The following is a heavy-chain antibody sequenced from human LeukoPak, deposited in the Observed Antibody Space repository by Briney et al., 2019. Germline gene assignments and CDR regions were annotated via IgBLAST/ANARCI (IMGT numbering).Heavy chain of an antibody. V-gene: IGHV1-2*02. CDR1: GYAFTSYD. CDR2: INPNSGGT. D-gene: IGHD6-19*01. CDR3: ARGPSGWKSGPHDAFDI. J-gene: IGHJ3*02. Sequence: ASVKVSCKASGYAFTSYDINWVRQAPGQGLEWMGWINPNSGGTNYAQKFQGRVTMTRDTSISTAYMELSRLRSDDTAVYYCARGPSGWKSGPHDAFDIWGQGTMVTVSS.